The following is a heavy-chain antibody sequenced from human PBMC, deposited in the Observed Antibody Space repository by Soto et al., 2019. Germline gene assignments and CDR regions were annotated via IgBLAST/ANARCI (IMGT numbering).Heavy chain of an antibody. CDR3: ARDRAEGSSSTPAGGMDV. V-gene: IGHV4-59*01. J-gene: IGHJ6*02. CDR2: IHYSGVT. CDR1: GGSIRTYY. Sequence: PSETLSLTCSVSGGSIRTYYWNWIRQPPGGGLEWIAYIHYSGVTNYSPSLRGRVSISIDRSNNEFSLKVSSMTAADTAVYYCARDRAEGSSSTPAGGMDVWGPGTTVTVSS. D-gene: IGHD6-6*01.